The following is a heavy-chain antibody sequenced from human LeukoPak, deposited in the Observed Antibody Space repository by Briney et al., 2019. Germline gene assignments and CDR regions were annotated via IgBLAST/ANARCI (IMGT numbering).Heavy chain of an antibody. D-gene: IGHD4-17*01. CDR1: GFTFRTYT. V-gene: IGHV3-23*01. CDR3: AKYDDGDYTPPCDY. Sequence: SGGSLRLSCAASGFTFRTYTMSWVRQAPGRGLEWVSAISGSGGGTFYADSVKGRFTISRDNSKNTPYLQMNSLRAEDTAIYYCAKYDDGDYTPPCDYWGQGTLVTVSS. CDR2: ISGSGGGT. J-gene: IGHJ4*02.